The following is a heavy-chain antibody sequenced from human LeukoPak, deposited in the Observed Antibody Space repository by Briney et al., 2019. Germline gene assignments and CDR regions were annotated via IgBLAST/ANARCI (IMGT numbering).Heavy chain of an antibody. CDR1: GGSISSYH. CDR3: ARDVLQEQLPPHYFDY. Sequence: SETLSLTCTVSGGSISSYHWSWIRQPPGKGLEWIGYIYYGGSTYYNPSLKSRVTISVDTSKNQFSLKLSSVTAADTAVYYCARDVLQEQLPPHYFDYWGQGTLVTVSS. D-gene: IGHD6-13*01. V-gene: IGHV4-59*12. J-gene: IGHJ4*02. CDR2: IYYGGST.